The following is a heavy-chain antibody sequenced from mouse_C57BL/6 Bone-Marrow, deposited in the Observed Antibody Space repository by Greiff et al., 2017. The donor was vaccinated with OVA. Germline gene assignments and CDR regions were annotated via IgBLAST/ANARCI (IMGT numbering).Heavy chain of an antibody. Sequence: EVMLVESGPELVKPGDSVKISCKASGYSFTGYFMNWVMQSHGKSLEWIGRINPYNGDTFYNQKFKGKATLTVDKSSSTAHMELRSLTSEDSAVYYCARSYGSSFAWFAYWGQGTLVTVSA. D-gene: IGHD1-1*01. CDR3: ARSYGSSFAWFAY. CDR2: INPYNGDT. V-gene: IGHV1-20*01. CDR1: GYSFTGYF. J-gene: IGHJ3*01.